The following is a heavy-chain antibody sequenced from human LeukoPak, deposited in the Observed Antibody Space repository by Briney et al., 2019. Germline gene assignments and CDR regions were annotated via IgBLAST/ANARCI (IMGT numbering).Heavy chain of an antibody. CDR3: ARDGVRGWIDY. CDR1: GFTFSSYE. J-gene: IGHJ4*02. CDR2: ISSSGSTI. D-gene: IGHD6-19*01. Sequence: GGSLRLSCAASGFTFSSYEMNWVHQAPGKGLEWVSYISSSGSTIYYADSVKGRFTISRDNAKNSLYLQMNSLRAEDTAVYYCARDGVRGWIDYWGQGTLVTVSS. V-gene: IGHV3-48*03.